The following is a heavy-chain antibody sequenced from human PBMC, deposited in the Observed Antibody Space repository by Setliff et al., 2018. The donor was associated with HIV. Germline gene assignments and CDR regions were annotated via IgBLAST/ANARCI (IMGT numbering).Heavy chain of an antibody. CDR1: GGSFSDYY. J-gene: IGHJ4*02. CDR3: ARERSLITVRRYFDN. D-gene: IGHD1-1*01. CDR2: INHSGST. V-gene: IGHV4-34*01. Sequence: PSETLSLTCAVYGGSFSDYYWSWIRQPPGKELEWIGEINHSGSTNYNPSLKSRVTISVDTSKNQFSLKLNSVTAADTAVYYCARERSLITVRRYFDNWGQGTLVTVSS.